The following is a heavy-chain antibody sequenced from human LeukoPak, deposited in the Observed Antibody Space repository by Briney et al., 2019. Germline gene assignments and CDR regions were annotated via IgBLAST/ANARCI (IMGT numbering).Heavy chain of an antibody. J-gene: IGHJ4*02. CDR1: GFTFSTYA. CDR2: ISGGGEST. V-gene: IGHV3-23*01. Sequence: GGSLRLSCAASGFTFSTYAMSWVRQAPGKGLEWVSGISGGGESTYYADSVKGRLTISRDNSKNTLYLQMNSLRAEDTAVYYCAKDSGYSYGSSFDYWGQGTLVTVSS. D-gene: IGHD5-18*01. CDR3: AKDSGYSYGSSFDY.